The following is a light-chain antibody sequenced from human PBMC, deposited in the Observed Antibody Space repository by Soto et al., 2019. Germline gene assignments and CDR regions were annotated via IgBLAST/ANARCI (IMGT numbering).Light chain of an antibody. J-gene: IGLJ1*01. CDR3: QSYDSSLSGFYV. CDR1: SSNIGAGYD. Sequence: QSVLTQPPSVSGAPGQRVTISCTGSSSNIGAGYDVHWYQQLPGSAPKLLIYGSSNRPSGVPDRFSASKSGTSASLAITWLQSEVEADYYCQSYDSSLSGFYVFGTGTKVTVL. CDR2: GSS. V-gene: IGLV1-40*01.